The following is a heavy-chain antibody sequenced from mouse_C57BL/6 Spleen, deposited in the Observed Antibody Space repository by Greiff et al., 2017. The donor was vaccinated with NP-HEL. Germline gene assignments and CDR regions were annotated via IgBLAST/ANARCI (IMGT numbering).Heavy chain of an antibody. J-gene: IGHJ3*01. Sequence: EVQLQQSGAELVRPGASVKLSCTASGFNIKDYYMHWVKQRPEQGLEWIGRIDPEDGDTGYAPKFQGKATMTADTSSNTAYLQLSSLTSEDTAVYYCTWEGIYYGTPFAYWGQGTLVTVSA. D-gene: IGHD2-1*01. V-gene: IGHV14-1*01. CDR1: GFNIKDYY. CDR2: IDPEDGDT. CDR3: TWEGIYYGTPFAY.